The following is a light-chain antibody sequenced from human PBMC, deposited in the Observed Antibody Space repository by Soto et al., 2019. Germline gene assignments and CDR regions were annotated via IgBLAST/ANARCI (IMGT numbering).Light chain of an antibody. Sequence: QSVLTQPPSVSWAPGQRVTISCTGSSSNIGATYDVQWYQQLPGTAPKLLIYGNSNRPSGVPDRFSGSKSGTSASLAITGLQADDEADYYCQSYDSSLSANYVFGSGTKVTVL. V-gene: IGLV1-40*01. CDR2: GNS. CDR3: QSYDSSLSANYV. CDR1: SSNIGATYD. J-gene: IGLJ1*01.